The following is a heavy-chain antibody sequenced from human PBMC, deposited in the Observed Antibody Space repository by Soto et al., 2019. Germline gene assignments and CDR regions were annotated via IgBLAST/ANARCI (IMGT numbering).Heavy chain of an antibody. CDR2: IYYSGST. V-gene: IGHV4-61*01. D-gene: IGHD6-13*01. CDR1: GGSVSSGSYY. J-gene: IGHJ5*02. Sequence: QVQLQESGPGLVKPSETLSLTCTVSGGSVSSGSYYWSWIRQPPGKGLEWIGYIYYSGSTNYNPSLKSRVTISVDTSKNQFSLKLSSVTAADPAVYYCARGGAAADWFDPWGQGTLVTVSS. CDR3: ARGGAAADWFDP.